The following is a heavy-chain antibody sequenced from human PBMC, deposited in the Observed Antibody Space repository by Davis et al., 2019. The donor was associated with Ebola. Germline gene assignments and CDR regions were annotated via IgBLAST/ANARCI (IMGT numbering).Heavy chain of an antibody. Sequence: AASVKVSCKASGYTFTSYGMHWVRQAPGQGLEWMGRINPSGDATDYAQKFQGRITMTSDPSTSSVYMELRSLRSEDTAVYYCARARNYDSSADYSWGQGTLVTVSS. CDR2: INPSGDAT. J-gene: IGHJ4*02. D-gene: IGHD3-22*01. CDR3: ARARNYDSSADYS. V-gene: IGHV1-46*01. CDR1: GYTFTSYG.